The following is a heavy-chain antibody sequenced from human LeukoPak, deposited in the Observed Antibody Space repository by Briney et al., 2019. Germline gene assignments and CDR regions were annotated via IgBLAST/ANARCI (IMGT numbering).Heavy chain of an antibody. J-gene: IGHJ4*02. CDR3: ASPYDSSGYYFDY. CDR2: IIPIFGTA. Sequence: GASVKVSCKASGGTFSSYAISWVRQAPGQGLEWMGGIIPIFGTANYAQKFQGRVTITADESMSTAYMELSSLRSEDTAVYYCASPYDSSGYYFDYWGQGTLVTVSS. V-gene: IGHV1-69*13. CDR1: GGTFSSYA. D-gene: IGHD3-22*01.